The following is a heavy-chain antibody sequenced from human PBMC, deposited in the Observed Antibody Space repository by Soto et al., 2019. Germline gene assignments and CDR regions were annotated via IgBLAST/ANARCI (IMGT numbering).Heavy chain of an antibody. CDR1: GGTFSSYA. D-gene: IGHD2-2*01. CDR3: ARDIVVVPAPGYYYYGMDV. Sequence: ASVKVSCKASGGTFSSYAISWVRQAPGQGLEWMGGIIPIFGTANYAQKFQGRVTITADESTSTAYMGLSSLRSEDTAVYYCARDIVVVPAPGYYYYGMDVRGQVTTFTASS. J-gene: IGHJ6*02. V-gene: IGHV1-69*13. CDR2: IIPIFGTA.